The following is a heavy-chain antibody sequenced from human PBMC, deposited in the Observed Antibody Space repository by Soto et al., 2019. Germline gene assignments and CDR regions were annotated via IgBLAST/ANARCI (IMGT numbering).Heavy chain of an antibody. D-gene: IGHD3-22*01. CDR3: AGYDSSGYYGGGAFDI. Sequence: SETLSITCTFSGGPISSGDYYWSWIRQPRGKGLEWIGYIYYSGSTYYNPSLKSRVTISVDTSKNQFSLKLSSVTAADTAVYYCAGYDSSGYYGGGAFDIWGQGTLVTVSS. CDR2: IYYSGST. J-gene: IGHJ3*02. V-gene: IGHV4-30-4*01. CDR1: GGPISSGDYY.